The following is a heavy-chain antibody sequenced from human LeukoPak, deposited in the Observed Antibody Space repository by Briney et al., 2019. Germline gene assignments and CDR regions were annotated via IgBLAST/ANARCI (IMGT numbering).Heavy chain of an antibody. CDR3: ARGIAVAGAIRNWFDP. D-gene: IGHD6-19*01. V-gene: IGHV1-3*01. CDR1: GYTFTSYA. J-gene: IGHJ5*02. CDR2: INAGNGNT. Sequence: ASVKVSCKASGYTFTSYAMHWVRQAPGQRLEWMGWINAGNGNTKYSQKFQGRVTITRDTSASTAYMELSSLRSEDTAVYYCARGIAVAGAIRNWFDPWGQGTLVTVSS.